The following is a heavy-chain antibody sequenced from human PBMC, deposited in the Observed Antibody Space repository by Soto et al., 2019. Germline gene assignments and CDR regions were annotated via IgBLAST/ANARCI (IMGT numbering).Heavy chain of an antibody. D-gene: IGHD7-27*01. CDR1: GFTLSNYW. CDR3: VRELGLAY. Sequence: GGSLRLSCAASGFTLSNYWMTWVRQAPGKGLEWVANINKDGSQKNYVDSVKGRFTIARDNGQNSLSLQINSLRVEDTAVYYCVRELGLAYWGQGASVPVYS. J-gene: IGHJ4*02. CDR2: INKDGSQK. V-gene: IGHV3-7*03.